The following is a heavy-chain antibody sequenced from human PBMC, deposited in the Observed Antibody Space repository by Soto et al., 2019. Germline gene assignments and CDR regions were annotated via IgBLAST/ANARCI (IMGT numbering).Heavy chain of an antibody. V-gene: IGHV1-3*01. CDR3: ASEIDATTATSLDY. D-gene: IGHD4-17*01. J-gene: IGHJ4*02. CDR2: INADNGNT. CDR1: GYTFSDSV. Sequence: QVQLVQSGAEVKKPGASVKVSCKASGYTFSDSVMHWVRQAPGQGLEWMGWINADNGNTKYSQKFQGRVTMTWDTSASTAYMELSSLRSEDTAIYYCASEIDATTATSLDYWGQGTLVTVSS.